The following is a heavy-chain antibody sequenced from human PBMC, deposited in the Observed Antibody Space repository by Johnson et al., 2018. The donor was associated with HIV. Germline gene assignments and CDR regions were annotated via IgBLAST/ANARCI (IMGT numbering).Heavy chain of an antibody. CDR1: GFTFDDYG. V-gene: IGHV3-20*04. Sequence: VQLVESGGGLVQPGRSLRLSCTASGFTFDDYGMSWVRQAPGKGLEWVSGINWNGGSTGYADSMKGRFTISRDNARNSLYLQMNSLRAEDTALYFCARGKGAAAGLDAFDIWGQGIMVTVSS. J-gene: IGHJ3*02. CDR3: ARGKGAAAGLDAFDI. CDR2: INWNGGST. D-gene: IGHD6-13*01.